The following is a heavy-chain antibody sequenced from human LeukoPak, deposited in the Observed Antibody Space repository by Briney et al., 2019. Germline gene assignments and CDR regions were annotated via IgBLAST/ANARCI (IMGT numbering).Heavy chain of an antibody. CDR3: AKDSSSWLDP. J-gene: IGHJ5*02. Sequence: GSLRLSCTASGFTFSSHGMHWVRQAPGKELEWVAVIWYDGRNKYYADSVKGRFTISRDNSKNTLYLQLNSLRAEDTAVYYCAKDSSSWLDPWGQGTLVTVSS. CDR2: IWYDGRNK. D-gene: IGHD6-13*01. V-gene: IGHV3-33*06. CDR1: GFTFSSHG.